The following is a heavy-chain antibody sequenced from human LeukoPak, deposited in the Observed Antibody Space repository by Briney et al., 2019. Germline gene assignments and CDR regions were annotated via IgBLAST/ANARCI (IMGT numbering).Heavy chain of an antibody. CDR2: ISAYNGNT. J-gene: IGHJ4*02. V-gene: IGHV1-18*01. Sequence: ASVKVSCKASGYTFTSYGISWVRQAPGQGLEWMGWISAYNGNTNYAQKLQGRVTMTTDTSTSTAYMELKSLRSDDTAVYYCARASHKTGDFDYWGQGTLVTVSS. CDR3: ARASHKTGDFDY. CDR1: GYTFTSYG. D-gene: IGHD7-27*01.